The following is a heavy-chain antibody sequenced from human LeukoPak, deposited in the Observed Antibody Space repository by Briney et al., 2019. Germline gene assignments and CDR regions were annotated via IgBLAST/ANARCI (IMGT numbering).Heavy chain of an antibody. D-gene: IGHD6-19*01. V-gene: IGHV4-39*07. CDR3: ARASHRSGSASRAPFDP. CDR1: GGSISSSTFY. J-gene: IGHJ5*02. CDR2: IYHSGST. Sequence: PSETLSLTCTVSGGSISSSTFYWGWIRQPPGKGLEWIGEIYHSGSTNYNPSLKSRVTISVDKSKNQFSLKLSSVTAADTAVYYCARASHRSGSASRAPFDPWGQGTLVTVSS.